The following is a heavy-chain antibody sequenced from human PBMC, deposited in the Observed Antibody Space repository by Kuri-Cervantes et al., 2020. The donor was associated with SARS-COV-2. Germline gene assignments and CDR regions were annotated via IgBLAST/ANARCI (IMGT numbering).Heavy chain of an antibody. CDR2: ITYNSVGT. J-gene: IGHJ4*02. Sequence: LSLTCAASGFTFNDYSMLWVRQAPGKGLEWVSLITYNSVGTYYADSVKGRFTISRDNSKNSLYLQMNSLRTEDTALYFCAKDGYSSSLDYWGQGTLVTVS. V-gene: IGHV3-43*01. D-gene: IGHD6-13*01. CDR1: GFTFNDYS. CDR3: AKDGYSSSLDY.